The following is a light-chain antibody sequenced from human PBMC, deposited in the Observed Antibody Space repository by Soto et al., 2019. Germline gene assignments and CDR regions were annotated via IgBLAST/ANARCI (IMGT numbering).Light chain of an antibody. CDR3: AAWDVSLVV. J-gene: IGLJ2*01. CDR2: SDN. CDR1: SSNIGTNT. V-gene: IGLV1-44*01. Sequence: QSVLTQPPSASGTPGQRVTIFCSGSSSNIGTNTVIWYQQLPGAAPKLLIYSDNQRPSGVPDRFSGSKSGTPASLAISGLQSEDEADYYCAAWDVSLVVFGGGTKLTVL.